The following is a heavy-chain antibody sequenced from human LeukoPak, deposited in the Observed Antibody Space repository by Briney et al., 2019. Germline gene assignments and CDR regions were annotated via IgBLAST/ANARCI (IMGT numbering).Heavy chain of an antibody. CDR1: GGSISSDGYS. J-gene: IGHJ5*02. CDR3: ARAIRDGYNFAWFDP. D-gene: IGHD5-24*01. CDR2: IYHSGST. Sequence: SQTLSLTCAVSGGSISSDGYSWSWIRQPPGKGLEWIGYIYHSGSTYYNPSLKSRVTISVDRSKNQFSLKLSSVTAADTAVYYCARAIRDGYNFAWFDPWGQGTLVTVSS. V-gene: IGHV4-30-2*01.